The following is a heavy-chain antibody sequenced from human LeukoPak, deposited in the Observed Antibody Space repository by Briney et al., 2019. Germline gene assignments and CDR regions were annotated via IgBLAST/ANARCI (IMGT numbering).Heavy chain of an antibody. J-gene: IGHJ5*02. CDR1: GYTFTSYD. V-gene: IGHV1-8*02. Sequence: GASVKVSCKASGYTFTSYDINWVRQATGQGLEWMGWMNPNSGNTGYAQKFQGRVTMTRNTSISTAYMELSSLRSEDTAVYYRARVRSGSYPGSLSATLRWFDPWGQGTLVTVSS. CDR2: MNPNSGNT. D-gene: IGHD3-10*01. CDR3: ARVRSGSYPGSLSATLRWFDP.